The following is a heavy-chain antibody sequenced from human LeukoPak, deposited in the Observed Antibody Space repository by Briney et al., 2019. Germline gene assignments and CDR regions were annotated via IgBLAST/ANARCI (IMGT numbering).Heavy chain of an antibody. V-gene: IGHV1-8*03. CDR3: ATGGLGGYYYDSSGYPAFDY. D-gene: IGHD3-22*01. J-gene: IGHJ4*02. Sequence: ASVKVSCKASGHTFTSYDINWVRQATGQGLEWMGWMNPNSGNTGYAQKFQGRVTITEDTSTDTAYMELSSLRSEDTAVYYCATGGLGGYYYDSSGYPAFDYWGQGTLVTVSS. CDR1: GHTFTSYD. CDR2: MNPNSGNT.